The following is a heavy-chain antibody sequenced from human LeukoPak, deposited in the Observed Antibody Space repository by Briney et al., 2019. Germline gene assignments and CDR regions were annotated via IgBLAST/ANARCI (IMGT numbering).Heavy chain of an antibody. V-gene: IGHV4-34*01. CDR2: INHSGST. Sequence: PSKTLSLTCAVYGGSFSGYYWSWIRQPPGKGLEWIGEINHSGSTNYNPSLKSRVTISVDTSKNQFSLKLSSVTAADTAVYYCARGGPGYSSSWTLGYWGQGTLVTVSS. CDR1: GGSFSGYY. CDR3: ARGGPGYSSSWTLGY. D-gene: IGHD6-13*01. J-gene: IGHJ4*02.